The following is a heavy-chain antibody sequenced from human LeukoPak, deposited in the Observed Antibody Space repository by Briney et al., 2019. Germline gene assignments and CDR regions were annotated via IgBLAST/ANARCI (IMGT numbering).Heavy chain of an antibody. Sequence: QTGGSLRLSCAASGFTVSSNYMSWVRQAPGKGLEWVPVIYSGGSTYYADSVKGRFTISRDNSKNTLYLQMNSLRAEDTAVYYCASVSPYYYDSSGYGSPDYWGQGTLVTVSS. CDR2: IYSGGST. D-gene: IGHD3-22*01. V-gene: IGHV3-66*01. CDR3: ASVSPYYYDSSGYGSPDY. CDR1: GFTVSSNY. J-gene: IGHJ4*02.